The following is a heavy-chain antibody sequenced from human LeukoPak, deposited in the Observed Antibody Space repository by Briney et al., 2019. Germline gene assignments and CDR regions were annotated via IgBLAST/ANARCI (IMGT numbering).Heavy chain of an antibody. CDR1: GYSISSGYY. V-gene: IGHV4-38-2*01. CDR3: ARGFRSGSYFDY. CDR2: IYHSGNT. J-gene: IGHJ4*02. D-gene: IGHD3-3*01. Sequence: SETLSLTCAVSGYSISSGYYWGWIRQPPGKGLEWIGSIYHSGNTYYNPSLKSRVTISLHTSKNQFSLKLSSVTAADTAVYYCARGFRSGSYFDYWGQGTLVTVSS.